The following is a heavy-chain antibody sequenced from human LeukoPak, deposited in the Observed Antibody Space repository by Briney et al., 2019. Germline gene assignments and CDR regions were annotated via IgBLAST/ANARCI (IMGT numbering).Heavy chain of an antibody. D-gene: IGHD4-17*01. J-gene: IGHJ6*02. Sequence: ASVKVSCKASGGTFSSYAISWVRQAPGQGLEWMGGIIPIFGTANYAQKFQGRVTITADESTSTAYMELSSLRSEDTAVYYCARDHTNPTVTTHYGMDVWGQGTTVTVSS. V-gene: IGHV1-69*13. CDR1: GGTFSSYA. CDR3: ARDHTNPTVTTHYGMDV. CDR2: IIPIFGTA.